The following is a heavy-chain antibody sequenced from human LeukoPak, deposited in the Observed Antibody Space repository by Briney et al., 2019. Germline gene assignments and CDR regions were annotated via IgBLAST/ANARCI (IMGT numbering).Heavy chain of an antibody. CDR2: IYTSGST. J-gene: IGHJ4*02. CDR1: GGSISSYY. D-gene: IGHD3-3*01. CDR3: ARGNSRLEWLLPKQEYYFDY. Sequence: KTSETLSLTCTVSGGSISSYYWSWIRQPAGKGLEWIGRIYTSGSTNYNPSLKSRVTMSVDTSKNQFSLKLSSVTAADTAVYYCARGNSRLEWLLPKQEYYFDYWGQGTLVTVSS. V-gene: IGHV4-4*07.